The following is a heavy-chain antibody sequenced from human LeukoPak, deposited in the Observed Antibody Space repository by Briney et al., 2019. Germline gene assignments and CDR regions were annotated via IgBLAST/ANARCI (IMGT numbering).Heavy chain of an antibody. CDR1: GFTFSSYA. J-gene: IGHJ6*02. Sequence: GRSLRLSCAASGFTFSSYAIHWVRQAPGKGLGWVAVISFDGSNKYYADSVKGRFTISRDNSKNTLSLQMNSLRAEDTAVYYCARDRVVLYYYGMDVWGQGTTVTVSS. CDR2: ISFDGSNK. V-gene: IGHV3-30-3*01. D-gene: IGHD3-22*01. CDR3: ARDRVVLYYYGMDV.